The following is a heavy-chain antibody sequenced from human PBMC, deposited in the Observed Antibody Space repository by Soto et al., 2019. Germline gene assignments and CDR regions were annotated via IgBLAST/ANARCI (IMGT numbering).Heavy chain of an antibody. CDR2: IGGDSSTL. Sequence: PGGSLRLSCAASGFTFTMFSMNWVRQAPGKGLEWVSYIGGDSSTLYYADSVKGRFTISRDNAKNSLYLQMNSLRAEDTAVYYCARLRSGWYTYFDYWGQGALVTVSS. V-gene: IGHV3-48*01. CDR3: ARLRSGWYTYFDY. J-gene: IGHJ4*02. CDR1: GFTFTMFS. D-gene: IGHD6-19*01.